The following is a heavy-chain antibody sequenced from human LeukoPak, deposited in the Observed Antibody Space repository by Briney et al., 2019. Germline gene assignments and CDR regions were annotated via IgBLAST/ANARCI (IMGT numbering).Heavy chain of an antibody. Sequence: GGSLRLSCAASGFTFSDYYMSWIRQAPGKGLEWVSYITGTSSYTNYADSVRGRFTISRDNARNSLYLQMNSLRAEDTAVYYCAREYGGQQLDYWGQGTLVTVSS. V-gene: IGHV3-11*05. CDR3: AREYGGQQLDY. CDR1: GFTFSDYY. J-gene: IGHJ4*02. D-gene: IGHD4-23*01. CDR2: ITGTSSYT.